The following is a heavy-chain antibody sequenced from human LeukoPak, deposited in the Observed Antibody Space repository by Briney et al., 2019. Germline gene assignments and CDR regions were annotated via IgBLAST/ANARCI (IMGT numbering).Heavy chain of an antibody. D-gene: IGHD5-24*01. V-gene: IGHV3-7*01. CDR1: GFTFKNFA. CDR3: ARDGYNSFLDY. J-gene: IGHJ4*02. Sequence: GGSLRLSCAASGFTFKNFAMSWVRRAPGKRLEWVSNIKHDGSEKYYVDSVKGRFTISRDNAKNSLYLQMNNLRAEDTAVYYCARDGYNSFLDYWGQGTLVTVSS. CDR2: IKHDGSEK.